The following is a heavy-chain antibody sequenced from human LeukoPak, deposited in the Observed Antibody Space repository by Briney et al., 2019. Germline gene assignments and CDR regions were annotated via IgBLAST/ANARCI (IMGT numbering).Heavy chain of an antibody. J-gene: IGHJ5*02. CDR3: TTAVILPNWFDP. V-gene: IGHV3-23*01. CDR1: GFTFSSYA. Sequence: PGGSLRLSCAASGFTFSSYAMSWVRQAPGKGLEWVSAISGSGGSTYYADSVKGRFTISRDNSKNTLYLQMNSLRAEDTAVYYCTTAVILPNWFDPWGQGTLVTVSS. D-gene: IGHD2/OR15-2a*01. CDR2: ISGSGGST.